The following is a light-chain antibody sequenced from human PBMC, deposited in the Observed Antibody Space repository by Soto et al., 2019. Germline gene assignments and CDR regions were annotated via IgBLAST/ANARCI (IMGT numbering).Light chain of an antibody. J-gene: IGLJ2*01. Sequence: QSALTQPASVSGSPGQSITISCTGTSSDVGGYNYVSWYQQHPGKAPKLMIYDVSNRPSGVSNRFSGSKSGNTASLTISGXXXXXXXXYXCSSYISSSTVVFGGGTKL. CDR1: SSDVGGYNY. CDR2: DVS. V-gene: IGLV2-14*01. CDR3: SSYISSSTVV.